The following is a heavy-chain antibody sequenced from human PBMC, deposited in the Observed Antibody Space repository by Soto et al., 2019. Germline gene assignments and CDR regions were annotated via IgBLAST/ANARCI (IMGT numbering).Heavy chain of an antibody. D-gene: IGHD6-13*01. Sequence: PGGSLRLSCAASVLTFVDYAMHWVRQAPGKGLEWVSGISWNSGSIGYADSVKGRFTISRDNAKNSLYLQMNSLRAEDTALYYCAKDPRMVAAAGTFDYWGQGTLVTVSS. CDR1: VLTFVDYA. J-gene: IGHJ4*02. CDR2: ISWNSGSI. CDR3: AKDPRMVAAAGTFDY. V-gene: IGHV3-9*01.